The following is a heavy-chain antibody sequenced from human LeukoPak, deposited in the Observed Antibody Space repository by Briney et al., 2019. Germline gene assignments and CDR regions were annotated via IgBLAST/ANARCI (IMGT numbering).Heavy chain of an antibody. Sequence: GGSLRLSCAASGFTFSNYAMSWVRQAPGKRLEWVSAISGGGGSTYYADSVKGRFTVSRDNSKNTLFLQMNSLRAEDTAVYYCAKAAGRSFFDCWGQGTLVTVSS. J-gene: IGHJ4*02. CDR2: ISGGGGST. CDR3: AKAAGRSFFDC. V-gene: IGHV3-23*01. D-gene: IGHD6-6*01. CDR1: GFTFSNYA.